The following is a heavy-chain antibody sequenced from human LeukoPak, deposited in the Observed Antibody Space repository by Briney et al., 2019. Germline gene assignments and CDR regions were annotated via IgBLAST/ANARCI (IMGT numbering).Heavy chain of an antibody. CDR1: GGSFSGYY. Sequence: PSETLSLTCAVYGGSFSGYYWSWIRQPPGKGLEWIGEINHSGSTNYNPSLKSRVTISVDTSKNQFPLKLSSVTAADTAVYYCARAYFYYYYGMDVWGQGTTVTVSS. CDR3: ARAYFYYYYGMDV. J-gene: IGHJ6*02. V-gene: IGHV4-34*01. CDR2: INHSGST.